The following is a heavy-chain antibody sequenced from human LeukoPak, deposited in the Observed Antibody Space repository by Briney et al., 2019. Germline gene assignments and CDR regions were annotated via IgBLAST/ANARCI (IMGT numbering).Heavy chain of an antibody. Sequence: GGSLRLSCAASGFTFSDYYMSWIRQAPGKGLEWLSYISSSGDTIYYADSVKGRFTISRNNARNSLYLQMNSLRAEDTAMHYCARDLPLLWFGEPFDYWGQGTLVTVSS. CDR3: ARDLPLLWFGEPFDY. CDR1: GFTFSDYY. D-gene: IGHD3-10*01. CDR2: ISSSGDTI. V-gene: IGHV3-11*01. J-gene: IGHJ4*02.